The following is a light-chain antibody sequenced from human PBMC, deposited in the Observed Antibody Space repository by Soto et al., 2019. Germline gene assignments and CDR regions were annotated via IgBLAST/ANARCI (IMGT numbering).Light chain of an antibody. J-gene: IGKJ1*01. CDR1: QSLSGN. V-gene: IGKV3-15*01. CDR3: QQYSNWHPWT. Sequence: EIVMTQSPATLAVSPGETATLSCRASQSLSGNLAWYQQKPGQAPRLLLFRASTRATGVPARFSGSGSGTEFTLTISGLQSEDFAVYYCQQYSNWHPWTFGPGTKADSK. CDR2: RAS.